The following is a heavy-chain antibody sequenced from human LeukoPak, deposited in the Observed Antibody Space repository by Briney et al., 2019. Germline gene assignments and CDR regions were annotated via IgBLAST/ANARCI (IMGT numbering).Heavy chain of an antibody. CDR2: IYIRGST. Sequence: SETLSLTCSVSGASISSYYWNWIRQPPGKGLEWIGNIYIRGSTNYNPSLESRVTISLDTSKDQFSLKLTSVTAADTAVYYCAKDWELGSWGQGTLVTVSS. CDR3: AKDWELGS. V-gene: IGHV4-59*01. CDR1: GASISSYY. D-gene: IGHD1-26*01. J-gene: IGHJ5*02.